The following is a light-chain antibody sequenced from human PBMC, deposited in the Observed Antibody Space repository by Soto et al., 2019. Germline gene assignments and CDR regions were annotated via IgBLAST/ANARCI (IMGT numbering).Light chain of an antibody. CDR1: SSDVGGYNY. Sequence: QSVLTQPASVSGSLGQSITISCTGTSSDVGGYNYVSWYQQHPGKAPELMIYEVSNRPSGVSNRFSGSKSGNTASLTISGLQAEDEADYYCSSYTSSSTLYVFGTGTKLTVL. CDR2: EVS. V-gene: IGLV2-14*01. CDR3: SSYTSSSTLYV. J-gene: IGLJ1*01.